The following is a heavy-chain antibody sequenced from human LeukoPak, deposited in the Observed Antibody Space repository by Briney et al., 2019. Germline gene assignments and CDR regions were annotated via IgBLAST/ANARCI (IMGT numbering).Heavy chain of an antibody. V-gene: IGHV4-34*01. J-gene: IGHJ6*03. CDR1: GGSFSGYH. CDR2: INPSGST. Sequence: ETLSLTCAVYGGSFSGYHWTWIRQSPGKGLEWIGDINPSGSTYYNPSLKSRLTISVDTSKNQYSLKLRSVTAADTAVYYCARGRHDITMIVVVMTSVSYYLDVWGKGTTVTVS. CDR3: ARGRHDITMIVVVMTSVSYYLDV. D-gene: IGHD3-22*01.